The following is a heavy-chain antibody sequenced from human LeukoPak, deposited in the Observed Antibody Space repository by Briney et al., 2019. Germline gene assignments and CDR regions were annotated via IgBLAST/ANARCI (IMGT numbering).Heavy chain of an antibody. Sequence: PSETLSLTCAVYGGSFSGYYWSWIRQPPGKGLEWIGEINHSGSTNYNPSLKSRVTISVDTSKNQFSLKLSSVTAADTAVYYCARGSRESWPYNWFDPWGQGTLVTVSS. D-gene: IGHD6-13*01. CDR2: INHSGST. CDR3: ARGSRESWPYNWFDP. V-gene: IGHV4-34*01. CDR1: GGSFSGYY. J-gene: IGHJ5*02.